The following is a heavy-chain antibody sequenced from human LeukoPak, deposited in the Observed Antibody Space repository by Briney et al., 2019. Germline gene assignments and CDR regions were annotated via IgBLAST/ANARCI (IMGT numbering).Heavy chain of an antibody. Sequence: GGSLRLSCAASGFIVSSNYMSWVRQAPGKGLEWVSVIYSGGSTYYADSVKGRFTISRDKSKNTLFLQMNSLRAEDTAVYYCARGVHDFWSGFYFDYWSQGTLVTVSS. V-gene: IGHV3-66*02. D-gene: IGHD3-3*01. J-gene: IGHJ4*02. CDR1: GFIVSSNY. CDR3: ARGVHDFWSGFYFDY. CDR2: IYSGGST.